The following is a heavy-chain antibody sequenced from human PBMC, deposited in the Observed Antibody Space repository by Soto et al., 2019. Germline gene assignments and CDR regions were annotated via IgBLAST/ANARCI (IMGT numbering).Heavy chain of an antibody. J-gene: IGHJ1*01. V-gene: IGHV5-51*01. D-gene: IGHD3-22*01. Sequence: PGESLKISCKGSGYSFISYWIGWVRQMPGKGLEWMGIIYPGDSDIRYSPSFQGQVTISVDKSISTAYLQWSSLKASDTAMYYCATSSGYYSAEYFQHWGQGTLVTVSS. CDR3: ATSSGYYSAEYFQH. CDR2: IYPGDSDI. CDR1: GYSFISYW.